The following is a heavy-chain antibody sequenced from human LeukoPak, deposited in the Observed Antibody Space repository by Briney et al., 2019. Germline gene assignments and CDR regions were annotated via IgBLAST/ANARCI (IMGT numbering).Heavy chain of an antibody. V-gene: IGHV3-21*01. CDR3: AKGDSGYVGPFDY. CDR1: GFTFSTYS. Sequence: PGGSLRLSCAASGFTFSTYSFTWVRQAPGKGLEWVSSISTSGDFIYYADSVKGRFTLSRDNAKNSLYLQMNSLRAEDTAVYYCAKGDSGYVGPFDYWGQGSLATVSS. D-gene: IGHD5-12*01. CDR2: ISTSGDFI. J-gene: IGHJ4*02.